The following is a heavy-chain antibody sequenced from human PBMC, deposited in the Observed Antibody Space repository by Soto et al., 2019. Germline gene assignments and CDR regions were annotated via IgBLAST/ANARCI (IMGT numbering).Heavy chain of an antibody. CDR1: GYTFTSYG. V-gene: IGHV1-18*01. Sequence: QVQLVQSGAEVKKPGASVKVSCKASGYTFTSYGISWVRQAPGQGLEWMGWISAYNGNTNYAQKLQGRVTMTNDTHTSTAYMELRSLRSDDTAVYYCARGAREQQLLVPPQHWGQGTLVTVSS. J-gene: IGHJ1*01. CDR2: ISAYNGNT. CDR3: ARGAREQQLLVPPQH. D-gene: IGHD6-13*01.